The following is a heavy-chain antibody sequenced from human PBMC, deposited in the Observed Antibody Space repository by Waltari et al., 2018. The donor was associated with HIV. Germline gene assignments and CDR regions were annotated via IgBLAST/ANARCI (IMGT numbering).Heavy chain of an antibody. D-gene: IGHD1-26*01. Sequence: AEVKKPGASVKVSCKASGYTFTSYYMHWVRQAPGQGLEWMGIINPSGGSTSYAQKFQGRVTMTRDTSTSTVYMELSSLRSEDTAVYYCAGMAPVGPFSQAQNHGMDVWGQGTTVTVSS. CDR2: INPSGGST. CDR1: GYTFTSYY. J-gene: IGHJ6*02. V-gene: IGHV1-46*03. CDR3: AGMAPVGPFSQAQNHGMDV.